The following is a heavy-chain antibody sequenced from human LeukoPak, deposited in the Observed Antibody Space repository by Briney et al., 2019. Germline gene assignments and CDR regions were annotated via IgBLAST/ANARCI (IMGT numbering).Heavy chain of an antibody. J-gene: IGHJ4*02. CDR3: ARDAGYSGSYFVY. CDR2: IYYSGST. Sequence: SETLSLTCTVSGGSISSSSYYWGWIRQPPGKGLEWIGSIYYSGSTYYNPSLKSRVTISVDTSKNQFSLKLSSVTAADTAVYFCARDAGYSGSYFVYWGQGTLVTVSS. V-gene: IGHV4-39*07. D-gene: IGHD1-26*01. CDR1: GGSISSSSYY.